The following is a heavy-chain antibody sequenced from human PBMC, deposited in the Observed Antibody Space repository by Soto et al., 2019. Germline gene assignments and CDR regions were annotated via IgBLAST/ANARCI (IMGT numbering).Heavy chain of an antibody. CDR2: IDWDDDK. J-gene: IGHJ6*03. V-gene: IGHV2-70*11. CDR1: GFSLSTSGMC. D-gene: IGHD4-4*01. Sequence: GSGPTLVNPTQTLTLTCTFSGFSLSTSGMCVSWIRQPPGKALEWLARIDWDDDKYYSTSLKTRLTISKDTSKNQVVLTMTNMDPVDTATYYCARIRGRTTVTGRGYYYYTDFCGKGITVTVSS. CDR3: ARIRGRTTVTGRGYYYYTDF.